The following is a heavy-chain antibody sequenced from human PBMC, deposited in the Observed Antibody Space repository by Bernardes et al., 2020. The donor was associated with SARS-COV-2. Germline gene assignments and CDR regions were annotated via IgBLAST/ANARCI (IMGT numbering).Heavy chain of an antibody. CDR2: IKQDGSEK. CDR1: GFTFSSYW. J-gene: IGHJ6*02. CDR3: ARLVRYYDFWSGYYYYYGMDV. Sequence: GGSLRLSCAASGFTFSSYWMSWVRQAPGKGLEWVANIKQDGSEKYYVDSVKGRFTISRDNAKNSLYLQMNSLRAEDTAVYYCARLVRYYDFWSGYYYYYGMDVWGQGTTVTVSS. D-gene: IGHD3-3*01. V-gene: IGHV3-7*01.